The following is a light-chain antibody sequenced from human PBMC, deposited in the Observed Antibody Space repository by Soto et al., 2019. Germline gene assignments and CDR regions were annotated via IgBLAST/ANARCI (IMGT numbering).Light chain of an antibody. J-gene: IGKJ2*01. CDR3: MQALQTVYT. CDR1: QSLLHSNGYNY. CDR2: LGS. V-gene: IGKV2-28*01. Sequence: DIVMTQSPLSLPVTPGEPASISCRSSQSLLHSNGYNYLDWYLQKPGQSPQLLIYLGSNRASGVPDRFSSSGSGTDFTLKISRVEAEDVGVYYCMQALQTVYTFGQGTKV.